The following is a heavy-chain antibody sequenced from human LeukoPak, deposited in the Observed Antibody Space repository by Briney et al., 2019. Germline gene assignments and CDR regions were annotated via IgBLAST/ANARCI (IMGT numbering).Heavy chain of an antibody. CDR3: ARPPGHLTTHHDYSEL. CDR1: GGSFSGYY. CDR2: INHSGST. J-gene: IGHJ4*02. V-gene: IGHV4-34*01. D-gene: IGHD4-11*01. Sequence: SETLSLTCAVYGGSFSGYYWSWIRQPPGKGLEWIGEINHSGSTNYNPSLKSRVTISVDTSKNQFSLKLSSVTAADTAVYYCARPPGHLTTHHDYSELWGQGTLVTVSS.